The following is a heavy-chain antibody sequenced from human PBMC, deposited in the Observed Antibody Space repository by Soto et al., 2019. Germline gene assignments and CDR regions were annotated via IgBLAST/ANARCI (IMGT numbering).Heavy chain of an antibody. V-gene: IGHV3-23*01. D-gene: IGHD6-13*01. CDR1: GFTFSSYA. CDR3: AKDRVRSNY. CDR2: ISSGGSST. J-gene: IGHJ4*02. Sequence: EVQLLESGGGLVQPGGSLRLSCEASGFTFSSYAMSWVRQAPGKGLEWVSSISSGGSSTYYPDSVKGRCTISRDNSKNTVYLQMNSLRAEDTALDYCAKDRVRSNYWGQGTLVTVSS.